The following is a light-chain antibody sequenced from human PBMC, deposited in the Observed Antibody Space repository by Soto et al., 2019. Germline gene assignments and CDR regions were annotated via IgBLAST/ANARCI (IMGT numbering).Light chain of an antibody. V-gene: IGLV1-40*01. CDR2: GNS. CDR3: QSYDSSLSGYV. CDR1: SSNIGAGYD. Sequence: QSALTQPPSVSGAPGQRVTISCTGSSSNIGAGYDGHWYQQLPGTAPKLLIYGNSNRPSGVPDRFSGSKSGTSASLAITGLQAEDEADYYCQSYDSSLSGYVFGTGTKVTVL. J-gene: IGLJ1*01.